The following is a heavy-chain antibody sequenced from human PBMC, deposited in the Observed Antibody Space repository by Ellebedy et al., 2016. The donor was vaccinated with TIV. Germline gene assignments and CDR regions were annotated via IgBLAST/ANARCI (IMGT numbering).Heavy chain of an antibody. CDR2: IYYSGSP. J-gene: IGHJ4*02. CDR3: ARDTFGGWSGFDY. CDR1: GGSISSYY. Sequence: SETLSLTCTVSGGSISSYYWSWIRQPPGKGLEWIGYIYYSGSPTYNPSLRSRVTISVDTSKNQVSLKLSSVTTADTAIYYCARDTFGGWSGFDYWGQGTLVTVSS. D-gene: IGHD3-3*01. V-gene: IGHV4-59*12.